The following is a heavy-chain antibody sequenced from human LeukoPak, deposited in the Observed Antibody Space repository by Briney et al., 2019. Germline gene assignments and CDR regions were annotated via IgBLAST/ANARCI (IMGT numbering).Heavy chain of an antibody. CDR1: GYTFTSYD. CDR2: MNPNSGNT. CDR3: ARGIRGIAARLGEGYYYYYMDV. D-gene: IGHD6-6*01. V-gene: IGHV1-8*01. Sequence: GASVKVSCKASGYTFTSYDINWVRQATGQGLEWMGWMNPNSGNTGYAQKSQGRVTMTRNTSISTAYMELSSLRSEDTAVYYCARGIRGIAARLGEGYYYYYMDVWGKGTTVTVSS. J-gene: IGHJ6*03.